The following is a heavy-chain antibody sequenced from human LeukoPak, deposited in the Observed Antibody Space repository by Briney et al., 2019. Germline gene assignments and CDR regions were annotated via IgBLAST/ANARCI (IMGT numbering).Heavy chain of an antibody. CDR1: GFTFSSYA. V-gene: IGHV3-23*01. CDR2: ISGSGGST. CDR3: AKEGVGFWSGYEHFDY. J-gene: IGHJ4*02. D-gene: IGHD3-3*01. Sequence: PGGSLRLSCAASGFTFSSYAMSWVRQAPGKGLEWVSAISGSGGSTYYVDSVKGRFTISRDNSKNTLYLQMNSLRAEDTAVYYCAKEGVGFWSGYEHFDYWGQGTLVTVSS.